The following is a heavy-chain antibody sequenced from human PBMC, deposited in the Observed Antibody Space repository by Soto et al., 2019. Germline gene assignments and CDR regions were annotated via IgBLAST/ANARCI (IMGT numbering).Heavy chain of an antibody. J-gene: IGHJ4*02. Sequence: ASVTVSCQTSGGTFSSYTISWVRQAPGQGLEWMGRIIPILDDTKYAQNLQGRVTMTTDTSTSTVYMELRSLTSDDTAVYYCARDRDWNLDYWGQGTLVTVSS. CDR3: ARDRDWNLDY. CDR1: GGTFSSYT. V-gene: IGHV1-18*01. D-gene: IGHD1-1*01. CDR2: IIPILDDT.